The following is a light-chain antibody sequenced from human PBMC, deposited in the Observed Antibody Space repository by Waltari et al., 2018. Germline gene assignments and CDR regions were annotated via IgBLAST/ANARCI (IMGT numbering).Light chain of an antibody. V-gene: IGLV3-10*01. Sequence: SYELTQPPSVSVSPGQTARITCSGDDLPKKNAVGYQQQPGQAPVVVIYEDTKRPSGIPERFSGSSSGAMATCTISGAQVEDEADYYCYSTDSSGNHRVFGRGTKLTVL. CDR2: EDT. J-gene: IGLJ3*02. CDR1: DLPKKN. CDR3: YSTDSSGNHRV.